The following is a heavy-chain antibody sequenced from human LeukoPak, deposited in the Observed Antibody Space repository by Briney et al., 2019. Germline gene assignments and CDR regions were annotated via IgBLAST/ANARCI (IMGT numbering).Heavy chain of an antibody. V-gene: IGHV1-2*06. CDR2: LNPNSGGT. J-gene: IGHJ4*02. CDR3: ARVGAAYQESNY. D-gene: IGHD1-26*01. Sequence: ASVKVSCKTSGYTFTAFFIHWVRQAPGQGLEWMGRLNPNSGGTNYAQKFQGRVTMTRDTSISTAYMSRLRSDDTAVYFCARVGAAYQESNYWGQGTLVTVSS. CDR1: GYTFTAFF.